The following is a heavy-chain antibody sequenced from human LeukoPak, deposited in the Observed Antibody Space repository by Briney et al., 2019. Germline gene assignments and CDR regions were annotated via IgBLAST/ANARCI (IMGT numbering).Heavy chain of an antibody. V-gene: IGHV1-18*01. D-gene: IGHD2-2*01. CDR2: ISAYNGKP. J-gene: IGHJ6*02. Sequence: ISAYNGKPNYPQKLQGRLTMTTDTSTSTAYIQLRSLRSDDAAVYYCATDCSSTSCPKYYGMDVWGQGTTVTVSS. CDR3: ATDCSSTSCPKYYGMDV.